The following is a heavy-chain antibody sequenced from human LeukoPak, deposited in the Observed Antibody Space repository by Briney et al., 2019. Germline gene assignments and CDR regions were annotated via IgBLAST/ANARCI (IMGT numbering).Heavy chain of an antibody. CDR3: AKGARKWELLGGFDY. D-gene: IGHD1-26*01. Sequence: GGSLRLSCAASGFTFSSYAMSWVRQAPGKGLEWVSAISGSGGSTYYADSVKGRFTISRGNSKNTLYLQMNSLRAEDTAVYYCAKGARKWELLGGFDYWGQGTLVTVSS. CDR2: ISGSGGST. CDR1: GFTFSSYA. V-gene: IGHV3-23*01. J-gene: IGHJ4*02.